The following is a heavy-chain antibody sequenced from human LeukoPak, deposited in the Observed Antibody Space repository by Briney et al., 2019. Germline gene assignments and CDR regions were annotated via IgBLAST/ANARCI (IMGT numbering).Heavy chain of an antibody. CDR3: ARHSSGWYYNWFDP. D-gene: IGHD6-19*01. V-gene: IGHV3-66*04. CDR1: GFIVSSNY. J-gene: IGHJ5*02. CDR2: IYSGGRT. Sequence: GGSLRLSCAASGFIVSSNYMSWVRQAPGKGLEWVSVIYSGGRTYYEASVKGRFTISRDNSKNTLFLQMNSLSAEDTAVYYCARHSSGWYYNWFDPWGQGTLVTVSS.